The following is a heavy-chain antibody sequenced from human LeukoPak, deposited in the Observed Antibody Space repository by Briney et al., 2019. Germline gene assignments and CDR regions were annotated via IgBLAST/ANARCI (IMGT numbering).Heavy chain of an antibody. CDR2: INSDGSST. J-gene: IGHJ4*02. V-gene: IGHV3-74*01. D-gene: IGHD2-15*01. Sequence: QAGGSLRLSCAASGFTFSSYWMHWGRQAPGKGLVWVSRINSDGSSTNYADSVKGRFTISRDNAKNTLYLQMNSLRAEDTAVYYCARDVVGGTPFEYWGQGTLVTVPS. CDR1: GFTFSSYW. CDR3: ARDVVGGTPFEY.